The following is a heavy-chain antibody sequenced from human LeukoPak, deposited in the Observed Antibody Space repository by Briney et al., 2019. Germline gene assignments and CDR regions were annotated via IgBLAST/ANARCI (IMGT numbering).Heavy chain of an antibody. J-gene: IGHJ4*02. Sequence: GGSLRLSCAASGFTFSSYSMNWVRQAPGKGLEWVSYISSSSSTIYYADSVKGRFTISRDNAKNSLYLQMNSLRAEDTAVYYCARDDGSGCQEFYFDYWGQGTLVTVSS. CDR1: GFTFSSYS. D-gene: IGHD3-22*01. V-gene: IGHV3-48*01. CDR2: ISSSSSTI. CDR3: ARDDGSGCQEFYFDY.